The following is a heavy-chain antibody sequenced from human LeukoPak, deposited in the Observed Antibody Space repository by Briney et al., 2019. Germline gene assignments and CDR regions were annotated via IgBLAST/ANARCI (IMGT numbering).Heavy chain of an antibody. CDR1: GGSISSYY. Sequence: SGTLSLTCTVSGGSISSYYWSWIRQPAGKGLEWIGRIYTSGSTNYNPSLKSRVTMSVDTSKNQFSLKLSSVTAADTAVYYCARVGGGYCSGGSCEYYFDYWGQGTLVTVSS. J-gene: IGHJ4*02. CDR3: ARVGGGYCSGGSCEYYFDY. CDR2: IYTSGST. D-gene: IGHD2-15*01. V-gene: IGHV4-4*07.